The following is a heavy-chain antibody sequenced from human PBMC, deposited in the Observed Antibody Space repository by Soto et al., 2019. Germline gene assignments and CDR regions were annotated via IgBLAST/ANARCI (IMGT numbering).Heavy chain of an antibody. CDR2: IYYSGST. J-gene: IGHJ4*02. CDR1: GGSISSSSYY. V-gene: IGHV4-39*01. D-gene: IGHD5-18*01. Sequence: QLQLQESGPGLVKPSETLSLTCTVSGGSISSSSYYCGWIRQPPGKGLEWIGSIYYSGSTYYNPSLKSRVTISVDPSKNQFSLKLSSVTAADTAVYYCARSPPGTAMVIVAYWGQGTLVTVSS. CDR3: ARSPPGTAMVIVAY.